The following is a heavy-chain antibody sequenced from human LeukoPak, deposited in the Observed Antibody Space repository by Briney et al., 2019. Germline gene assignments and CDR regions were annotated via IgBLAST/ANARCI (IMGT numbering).Heavy chain of an antibody. CDR2: MSYSGSP. CDR3: ARHAPVLIGVYYFDY. V-gene: IGHV4-39*01. CDR1: GVSISSITDY. Sequence: SETLSLTCTVSGVSISSITDYWSWIRQPPGKGLEWIGSMSYSGSPNYNPSLKSRVTISADKSKNQFSLKLNSVTAADSAVYYCARHAPVLIGVYYFDYWGQGTLVTVSS. D-gene: IGHD7-27*01. J-gene: IGHJ4*02.